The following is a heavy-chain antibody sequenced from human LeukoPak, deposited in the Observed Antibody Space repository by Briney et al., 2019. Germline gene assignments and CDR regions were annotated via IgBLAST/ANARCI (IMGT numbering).Heavy chain of an antibody. D-gene: IGHD3-10*01. CDR2: IKQDGSEK. V-gene: IGHV3-7*01. CDR3: AREGGSGIVDV. CDR1: GFTFSTYW. J-gene: IGHJ6*02. Sequence: GGSLRLSCAASGFTFSTYWMSWVRQAPGKGLEWVANIKQDGSEKYYVDSVKGRFTISRDNAKNSLYLQMNSLRAEDTAVYYCAREGGSGIVDVWGQGTTVTVSS.